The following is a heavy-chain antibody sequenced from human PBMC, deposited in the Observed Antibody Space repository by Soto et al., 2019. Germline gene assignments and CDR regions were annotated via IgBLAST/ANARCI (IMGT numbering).Heavy chain of an antibody. CDR1: GRSISSSNW. J-gene: IGHJ4*02. CDR2: VYHSGST. CDR3: ARATGMAPFDY. D-gene: IGHD5-18*01. Sequence: SDTLSLTSAVSGRSISSSNWWSWVRQHPGKGLEWIGEVYHSGSTNYNPSLKSRVTISVDKSKNQFSLKLNSVTAADTAVYYCARATGMAPFDYWGQGTLVTVS. V-gene: IGHV4-4*02.